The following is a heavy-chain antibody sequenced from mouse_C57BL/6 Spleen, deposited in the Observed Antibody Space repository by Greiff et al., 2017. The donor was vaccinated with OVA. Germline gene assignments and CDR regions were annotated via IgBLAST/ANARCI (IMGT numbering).Heavy chain of an antibody. CDR3: ARDYSKGDWYFDV. J-gene: IGHJ1*03. CDR2: IHPNSGST. V-gene: IGHV1-64*01. D-gene: IGHD2-5*01. Sequence: QVQLQQPGAELVKPGASVKLSCKASGYTFTSYWMHWVKQRPGQGLEWIGMIHPNSGSTNYNEKFKSKATLTVDKSSSTAYMQLSSLTSEDSAVYYWARDYSKGDWYFDVWGTGTTVTVSS. CDR1: GYTFTSYW.